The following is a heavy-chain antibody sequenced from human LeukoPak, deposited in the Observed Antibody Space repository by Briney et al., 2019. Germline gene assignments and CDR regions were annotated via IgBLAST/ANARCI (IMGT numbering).Heavy chain of an antibody. J-gene: IGHJ6*02. D-gene: IGHD3-10*01. CDR3: ARVDYYGSGKSVNYYYYGMDV. Sequence: GSSVKVSYKASGGTFSSYAISWVRQAPGQGLEWMGRIIPILGIANYAQKFQGRVTITADKSTSTAYMELSSLRSEDTAVYYCARVDYYGSGKSVNYYYYGMDVWGQGTTVTVSS. CDR1: GGTFSSYA. CDR2: IIPILGIA. V-gene: IGHV1-69*04.